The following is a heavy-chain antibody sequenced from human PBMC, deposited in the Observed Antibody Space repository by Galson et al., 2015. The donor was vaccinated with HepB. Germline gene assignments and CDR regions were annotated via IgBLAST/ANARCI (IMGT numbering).Heavy chain of an antibody. V-gene: IGHV6-1*01. CDR2: TYYRSKWYN. J-gene: IGHJ5*02. D-gene: IGHD2-21*02. CDR3: TRAHNGYCGGDCYPHDP. Sequence: CAISGDSVSSNSAAWNWIRQSPSRGLEWLGRTYYRSKWYNDYAVSVKSRITINPDASKNQFSLQLNSVTPEDTAVYYCTRAHNGYCGGDCYPHDPWGQGTLVTVSS. CDR1: GDSVSSNSAA.